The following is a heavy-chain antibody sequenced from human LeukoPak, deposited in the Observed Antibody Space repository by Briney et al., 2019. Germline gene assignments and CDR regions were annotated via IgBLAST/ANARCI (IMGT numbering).Heavy chain of an antibody. Sequence: RGGSTYYADSVKGRSTISRDNSKNTQYLQMNSLRAEDTAVYYCASESSGDAFDIWGQGTMVTVSS. CDR3: ASESSGDAFDI. CDR2: RGGST. D-gene: IGHD3-22*01. J-gene: IGHJ3*02. V-gene: IGHV3-53*01.